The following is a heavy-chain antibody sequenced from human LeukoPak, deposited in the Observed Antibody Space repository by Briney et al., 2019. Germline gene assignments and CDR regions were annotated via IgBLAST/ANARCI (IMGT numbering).Heavy chain of an antibody. CDR2: ISGSGDST. D-gene: IGHD3-10*01. Sequence: PGGSLRLSCAASGFTFSSNSMTWVRQTPGKGLEWVSGISGSGDSTFYADSVKGRFTISRDNSRNTLYLQMSSLRPADTAVYYCTKWSGFGDDWGQGTLVTVSS. V-gene: IGHV3-23*01. CDR1: GFTFSSNS. CDR3: TKWSGFGDD. J-gene: IGHJ4*02.